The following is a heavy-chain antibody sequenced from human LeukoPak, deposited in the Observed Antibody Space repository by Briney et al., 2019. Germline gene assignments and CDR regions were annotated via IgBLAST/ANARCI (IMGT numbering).Heavy chain of an antibody. J-gene: IGHJ4*02. CDR1: GFTFSIYA. V-gene: IGHV3-23*01. Sequence: GGSLRLSCAASGFTFSIYAMSWVRQGPRQGLDWVSAISGSGGSTYYADSVKGRFTISRDNSKNTLYLQMNSLRAEDTAVYYCARAPYGGNSLDYWGQGTLVTVSS. CDR3: ARAPYGGNSLDY. D-gene: IGHD4-23*01. CDR2: ISGSGGST.